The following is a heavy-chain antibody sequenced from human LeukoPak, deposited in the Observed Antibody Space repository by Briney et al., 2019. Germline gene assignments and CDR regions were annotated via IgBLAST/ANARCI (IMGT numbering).Heavy chain of an antibody. J-gene: IGHJ4*02. CDR3: ARRRRIAVAEPFDY. D-gene: IGHD6-19*01. Sequence: SETLSLTCTVSGGSISSSSYYWGWIRQPPGKGLEWIGSIYYSGSTYYNPALKSRVTISVDTYKNQFSLKLSSVTAADTAVYYCARRRRIAVAEPFDYWGQGTLVTVSS. V-gene: IGHV4-39*07. CDR2: IYYSGST. CDR1: GGSISSSSYY.